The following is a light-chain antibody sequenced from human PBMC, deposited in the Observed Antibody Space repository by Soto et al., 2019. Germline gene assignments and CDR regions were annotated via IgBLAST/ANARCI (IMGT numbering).Light chain of an antibody. CDR2: AAS. Sequence: DVQMTQSPSSLSASVGDRVTITCRASQDINSYLAWYQQKPGNAPKSLIYAASSLRTGVPSRFSGSESGTDFTLTISNLQPEDSATYYCQQYNIYPLTCGGGTKVEIK. CDR3: QQYNIYPLT. J-gene: IGKJ4*01. CDR1: QDINSY. V-gene: IGKV1D-16*01.